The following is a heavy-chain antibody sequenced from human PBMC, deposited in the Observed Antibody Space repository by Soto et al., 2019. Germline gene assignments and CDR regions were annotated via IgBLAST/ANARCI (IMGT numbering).Heavy chain of an antibody. CDR1: GGPFSSYA. V-gene: IGHV1-69*12. CDR2: FIPIFGTA. Sequence: QVQLVQSGAEVKKPGSSVKVSCKASGGPFSSYAISWVRQAPGQGLEWMGGFIPIFGTASYALNFQGRVTITADVSTSTAYMVLSIRRSEDTALYYCAGHSSGVPGYYYGMDVWGQGTTVTVTS. D-gene: IGHD3-22*01. J-gene: IGHJ6*02. CDR3: AGHSSGVPGYYYGMDV.